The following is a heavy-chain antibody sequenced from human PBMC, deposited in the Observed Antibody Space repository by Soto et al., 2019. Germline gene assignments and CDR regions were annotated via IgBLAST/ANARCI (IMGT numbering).Heavy chain of an antibody. V-gene: IGHV4-34*01. Sequence: QAQLQQWGAGPLRPLETLSLTCGVSGGSFSGYYWAWIRQSPGKGLEWIGEINDRGSINYNPSLKSRVSISVDTSKNHYSLNLRSVTAADTAVYYCARESHDILTGPPWVWYFDLWGRCTLVTVSS. J-gene: IGHJ2*01. CDR2: INDRGSI. CDR1: GGSFSGYY. CDR3: ARESHDILTGPPWVWYFDL. D-gene: IGHD3-9*01.